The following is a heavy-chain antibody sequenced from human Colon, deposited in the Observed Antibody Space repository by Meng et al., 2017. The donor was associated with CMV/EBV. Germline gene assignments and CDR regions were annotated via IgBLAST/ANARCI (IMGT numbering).Heavy chain of an antibody. CDR1: GGSFSGYY. Sequence: GSLRLSCAVYGGSFSGYYWSWIRQPPGKGLEWIGEINHSGSTNYNPSLQSRATISLDKSKTQFSLRLSSVTAADTAVYYCARDTLRFLEYQFHYYGMDVWGLGTTVTISS. CDR3: ARDTLRFLEYQFHYYGMDV. J-gene: IGHJ6*02. CDR2: INHSGST. D-gene: IGHD3-3*01. V-gene: IGHV4-34*01.